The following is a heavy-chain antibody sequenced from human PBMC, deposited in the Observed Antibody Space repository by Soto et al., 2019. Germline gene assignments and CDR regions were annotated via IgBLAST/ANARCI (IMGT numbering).Heavy chain of an antibody. V-gene: IGHV4-34*01. CDR3: ARERVRHITIFGVVIIDYMDV. CDR1: GGSFSGYY. Sequence: SETLSLTCAVYGGSFSGYYWSWIRQPPGKGLEWIGEINHSGSTNYNPSLKSRVTISVDTSKNQFFLKLSSVTAADTAVYYCARERVRHITIFGVVIIDYMDVWGKGTTVTVSS. J-gene: IGHJ6*03. CDR2: INHSGST. D-gene: IGHD3-3*01.